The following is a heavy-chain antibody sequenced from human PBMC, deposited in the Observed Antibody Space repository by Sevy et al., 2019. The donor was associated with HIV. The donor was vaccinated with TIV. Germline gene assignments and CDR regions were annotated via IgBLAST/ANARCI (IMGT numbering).Heavy chain of an antibody. Sequence: GGSLRLSCAASGFTFSDYSMNWVRQAPGKGLEWVSYISSSSSTIYYADSVKGRFTISRDNAKNSLYLQMNSLRDEDTAVYYCARLGTDSSGYEFDYWGQGTLVTVSS. J-gene: IGHJ4*02. CDR1: GFTFSDYS. CDR3: ARLGTDSSGYEFDY. D-gene: IGHD3-22*01. CDR2: ISSSSSTI. V-gene: IGHV3-48*02.